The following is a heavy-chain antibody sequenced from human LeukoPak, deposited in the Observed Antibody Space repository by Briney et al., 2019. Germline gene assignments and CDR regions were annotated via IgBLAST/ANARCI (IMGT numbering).Heavy chain of an antibody. Sequence: PGGSLRLSCAASGFTFSNYAMSWVRQAPGRGLEWVSAISGSGGSTYYADSVKGRFTISRDNSKNTLYLQMNSLRAEDTAVYYCAEGSAINWLGRGSFDYWGQGTLVTVSS. J-gene: IGHJ4*02. D-gene: IGHD3-9*01. CDR3: AEGSAINWLGRGSFDY. CDR1: GFTFSNYA. CDR2: ISGSGGST. V-gene: IGHV3-23*01.